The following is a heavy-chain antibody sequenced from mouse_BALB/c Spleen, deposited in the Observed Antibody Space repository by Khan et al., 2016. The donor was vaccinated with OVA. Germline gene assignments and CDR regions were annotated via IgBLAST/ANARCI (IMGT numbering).Heavy chain of an antibody. J-gene: IGHJ3*01. Sequence: QVQLKQSGAELARPGASVKLSCKASGYTFTDYYINWVKQRTGQGLEWIGEISPGSGDTYYNEKFKGKATLTADKSSSTVYMQRSSLTAEASAVYVCARRNYFGYTFAYWGQGTLVTVSA. D-gene: IGHD1-2*01. CDR3: ARRNYFGYTFAY. CDR2: ISPGSGDT. V-gene: IGHV1-77*01. CDR1: GYTFTDYY.